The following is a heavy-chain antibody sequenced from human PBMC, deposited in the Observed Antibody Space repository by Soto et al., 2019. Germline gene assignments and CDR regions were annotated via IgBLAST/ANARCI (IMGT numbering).Heavy chain of an antibody. CDR3: ANGSYNITEPYYYYYGMDV. CDR1: GGTFSSYP. V-gene: IGHV1-69*01. J-gene: IGHJ6*02. Sequence: QVQLVQSGAEVKKPGSSVKVSCKASGGTFSSYPISWVRQVPGQGLEWMGGIIPIFGTANYAQKFQGRVTITADESTSTAYMELSSLRSEDTAVYYCANGSYNITEPYYYYYGMDVWGQGTTVTVSS. D-gene: IGHD5-18*01. CDR2: IIPIFGTA.